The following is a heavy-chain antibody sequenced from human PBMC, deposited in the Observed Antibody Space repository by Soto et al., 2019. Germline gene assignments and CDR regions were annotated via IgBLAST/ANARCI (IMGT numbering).Heavy chain of an antibody. CDR1: GFTFSAFA. J-gene: IGHJ4*02. V-gene: IGHV3-30*18. D-gene: IGHD3-10*01. CDR2: ISYDGTNE. Sequence: GGSLRLSCTVSGFTFSAFAMYWVRQAPGKGLEWVALISYDGTNEDYAESVRGRFTISRDNSKNTLYLDMNSLSAEDSAVYFCAKGEVREPAYFDYWGQGTLVTVSS. CDR3: AKGEVREPAYFDY.